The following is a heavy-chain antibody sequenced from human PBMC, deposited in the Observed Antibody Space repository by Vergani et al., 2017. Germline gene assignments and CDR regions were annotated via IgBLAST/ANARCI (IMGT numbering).Heavy chain of an antibody. Sequence: EVQLLESGGGLGQPGGSLRLSCAASGFTFSNYGMSWVRQAPGKGLECVSVISSSGGSTDYADYVEGRFTISRDNSKNTLYLQMNSLRAEDTAVYYCAKAGGAGTYSNDYYYYIDVWGKGTTVTVSS. CDR2: ISSSGGST. V-gene: IGHV3-23*01. J-gene: IGHJ6*03. CDR1: GFTFSNYG. D-gene: IGHD3-10*01. CDR3: AKAGGAGTYSNDYYYYIDV.